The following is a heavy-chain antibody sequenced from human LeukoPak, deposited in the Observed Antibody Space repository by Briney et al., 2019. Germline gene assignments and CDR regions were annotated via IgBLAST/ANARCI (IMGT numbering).Heavy chain of an antibody. J-gene: IGHJ4*02. Sequence: GSLRLSCAASGFTFSSYWMHWVRQAPGKGLVWVSRINSDGRSTSYADSVKGRFTISRDSAKNTLYLQMNSLRAEDTAVYYCARVTIFGVVATFDYWGQGTLVTVSS. CDR3: ARVTIFGVVATFDY. CDR2: INSDGRST. CDR1: GFTFSSYW. D-gene: IGHD3-3*01. V-gene: IGHV3-74*01.